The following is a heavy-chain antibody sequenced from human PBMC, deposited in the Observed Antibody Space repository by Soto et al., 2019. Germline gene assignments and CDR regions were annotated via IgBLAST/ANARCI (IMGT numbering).Heavy chain of an antibody. J-gene: IGHJ4*02. V-gene: IGHV3-53*01. CDR3: ARDGQDSSGYPFDY. D-gene: IGHD3-22*01. CDR2: IYSGGST. CDR1: GFTVSSKY. Sequence: GGSLRLSCAASGFTVSSKYMSWVRQAPGKGLEWVSVIYSGGSTYYADSVKGRFTISRDNSKNTLYLQMNSLRAEDTAVYYCARDGQDSSGYPFDYWGQGTLATVSS.